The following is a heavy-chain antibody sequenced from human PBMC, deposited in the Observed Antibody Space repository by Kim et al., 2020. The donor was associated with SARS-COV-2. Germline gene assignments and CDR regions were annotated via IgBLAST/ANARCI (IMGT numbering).Heavy chain of an antibody. J-gene: IGHJ3*02. D-gene: IGHD3-22*01. CDR3: VGYYDSNGDAFDI. V-gene: IGHV4-31*02. Sequence: NPYLKGRATLTVDPSKNQFALKLSSVTAADTAVYYCVGYYDSNGDAFDIWGQGTMVTVSS.